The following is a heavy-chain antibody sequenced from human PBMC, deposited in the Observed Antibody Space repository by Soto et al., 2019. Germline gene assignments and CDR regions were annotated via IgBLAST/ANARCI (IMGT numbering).Heavy chain of an antibody. CDR3: VRVLNDVGPILFPRPKYYFDY. D-gene: IGHD1-1*01. CDR2: IHYSGST. J-gene: IGHJ4*02. Sequence: ASETLSLTCTVSGGSIRSGDHYWSWIRQPPGKGLEWIGYIHYSGSTYYNPSLKSRVTISIDTSRNQFSLKLSSVTAADTAVYYCVRVLNDVGPILFPRPKYYFDYWGQGTLVTVSS. CDR1: GGSIRSGDHY. V-gene: IGHV4-30-4*02.